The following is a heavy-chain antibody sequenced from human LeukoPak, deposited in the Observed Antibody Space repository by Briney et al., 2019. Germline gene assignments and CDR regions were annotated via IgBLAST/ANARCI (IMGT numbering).Heavy chain of an antibody. CDR3: ASRRSGYYSGFFDY. J-gene: IGHJ4*02. D-gene: IGHD3-22*01. Sequence: PSETLSLTCTVSGGSISSSSYYWGWIRQPPGKGLEWIGSIYYSGSTYYNPSPKSRVTISVDTSKNQFSLKLSSVTAADTAVYYCASRRSGYYSGFFDYWGQGTLVTVSS. V-gene: IGHV4-39*07. CDR2: IYYSGST. CDR1: GGSISSSSYY.